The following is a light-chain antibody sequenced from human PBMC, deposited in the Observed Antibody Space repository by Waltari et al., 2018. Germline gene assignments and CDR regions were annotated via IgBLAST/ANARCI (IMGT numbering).Light chain of an antibody. Sequence: QSALTQPASVSGSPGQSLTISCTGTSSDVGHYDYVSWFQQHPGNAPKLMIYDVHNRPSGVSTRFSGSKSGNTASLTISGLQAEDEADYYCYSFTTSSTRVFGTGTKVTVL. J-gene: IGLJ1*01. CDR1: SSDVGHYDY. CDR3: YSFTTSSTRV. V-gene: IGLV2-14*03. CDR2: DVH.